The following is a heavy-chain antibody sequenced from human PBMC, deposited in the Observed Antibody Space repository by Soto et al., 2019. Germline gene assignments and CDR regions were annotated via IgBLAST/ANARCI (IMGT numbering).Heavy chain of an antibody. D-gene: IGHD3-9*01. CDR2: INHSGST. CDR1: GGSFSGYY. J-gene: IGHJ4*02. Sequence: PSETLSLTCAVYGGSFSGYYWSWIRQPPGKGLEWIGEINHSGSTNYNPSLKSRVTISVDTSKNQFSLKLSSVTAADTAVYYCARGRTYYDILTGYRKYYFAYRGQGTLVTVSS. CDR3: ARGRTYYDILTGYRKYYFAY. V-gene: IGHV4-34*01.